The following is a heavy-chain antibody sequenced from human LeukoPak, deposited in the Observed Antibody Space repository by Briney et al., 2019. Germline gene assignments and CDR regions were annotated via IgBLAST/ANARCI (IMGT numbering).Heavy chain of an antibody. CDR3: AKDLRPALIAAAGFDY. D-gene: IGHD6-13*01. CDR2: ISWNSGSI. Sequence: GGSLRLSCAASGFTFDDYAMHWVRQAPGKGLEWVSGISWNSGSIVYADSVKGRFTISRDNAKNSLYLQMNSLRAEDMALYYCAKDLRPALIAAAGFDYWGQGTLVTVSS. V-gene: IGHV3-9*03. CDR1: GFTFDDYA. J-gene: IGHJ4*02.